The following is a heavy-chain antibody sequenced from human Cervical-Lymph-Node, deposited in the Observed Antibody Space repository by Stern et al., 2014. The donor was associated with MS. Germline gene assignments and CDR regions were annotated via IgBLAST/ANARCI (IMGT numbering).Heavy chain of an antibody. V-gene: IGHV3-7*01. CDR2: IKQDGSAR. CDR1: GFTFSSYW. CDR3: ARDDVGSLDY. J-gene: IGHJ4*02. Sequence: MQLVQSGGALVQPGGSLRLSCAASGFTFSSYWMAWVRQAPGKGPEWVANIKQDGSAREYVDSVKGRFTIFRDNAKNSLYLQMNSLRAEDTAVYYCARDDVGSLDYWGQGTLVTVSS.